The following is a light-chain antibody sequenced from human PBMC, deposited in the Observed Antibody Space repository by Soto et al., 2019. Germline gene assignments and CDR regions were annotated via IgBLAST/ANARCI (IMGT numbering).Light chain of an antibody. CDR3: QQSHSTPPT. Sequence: DIQMTQSPSSLSASVGDRVTITCRASQSISNFLNWYQQRQGQVPKLLIYAASTLHTGVPSRFRGSGSGTDFTLTITSLQPEDFTTYYCQQSHSTPPTFGQGTKVEIK. CDR1: QSISNF. J-gene: IGKJ1*01. V-gene: IGKV1-39*01. CDR2: AAS.